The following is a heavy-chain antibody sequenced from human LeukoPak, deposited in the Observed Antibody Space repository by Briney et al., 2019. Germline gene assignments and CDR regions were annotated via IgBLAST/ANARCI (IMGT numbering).Heavy chain of an antibody. CDR3: TTGSATGTGSGY. V-gene: IGHV3-49*04. D-gene: IGHD6-13*01. J-gene: IGHJ4*02. CDR1: GFTFGDYV. Sequence: GGSLRLSCTASGFTFGDYVMSWVRQAPGKGREWVGFIRSKPYGGTTEYAASVKGRFIISRDDSKTIAYLQMNSLKSEDTAVYYCTTGSATGTGSGYWGRGTLVTASS. CDR2: IRSKPYGGTT.